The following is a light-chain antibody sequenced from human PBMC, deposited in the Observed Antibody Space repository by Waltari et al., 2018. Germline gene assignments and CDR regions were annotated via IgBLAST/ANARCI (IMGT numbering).Light chain of an antibody. CDR2: KAS. CDR1: QNLNSW. J-gene: IGKJ1*01. CDR3: QQHSNYWT. V-gene: IGKV1-5*03. Sequence: DIQMTQSPSTLSASVGDRVTITCRASQNLNSWLAWYQQKPGKAPKLLIYKASSLESGVPSRFRGSGSGTEFTLTISSLQPDDFATYYCQQHSNYWTFGQGTKVEIK.